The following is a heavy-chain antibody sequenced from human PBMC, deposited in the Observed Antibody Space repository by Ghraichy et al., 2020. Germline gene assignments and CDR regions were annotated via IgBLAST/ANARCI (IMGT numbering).Heavy chain of an antibody. Sequence: GESLNISCAASGFTFTVYSMNWISQAPGKGLEWVSYITSVLRTINYADSVKGRFTISRDNAKNSLYLQMNSLIDDDTAVYYCTRSREYQLVSWGQGTLVTGSS. J-gene: IGHJ4*02. CDR1: GFTFTVYS. CDR2: ITSVLRTI. CDR3: TRSREYQLVS. D-gene: IGHD2-2*01. V-gene: IGHV3-48*02.